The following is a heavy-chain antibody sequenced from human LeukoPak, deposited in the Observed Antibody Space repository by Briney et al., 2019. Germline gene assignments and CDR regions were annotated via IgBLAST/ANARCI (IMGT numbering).Heavy chain of an antibody. CDR1: GGSISRTSTY. V-gene: IGHV4-39*01. CDR3: AKSGGDTDYFDY. Sequence: PSETLSLTCTVSGGSISRTSTYWGWIRQPPGKGLEYIGNIYFSGRTYHNPSPKSRVTISVDTSQNQFSLKLTSVTAADSAVYFCAKSGGDTDYFDYWGQGTLVTVSS. CDR2: IYFSGRT. D-gene: IGHD4-17*01. J-gene: IGHJ4*02.